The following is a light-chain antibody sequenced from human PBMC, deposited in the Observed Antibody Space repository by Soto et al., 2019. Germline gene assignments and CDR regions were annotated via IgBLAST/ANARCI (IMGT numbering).Light chain of an antibody. Sequence: QAVVTQPPSVSGTPGQRVTISCTGSRSGIGAAYHVHWYQQLPGTAPKLLIYGNSNRPSGVPDRFSASKSGTSASLAITGLQAEDEADYYCQSYDSSLSGYVVFGGGTKLTVL. CDR1: RSGIGAAYH. V-gene: IGLV1-40*01. J-gene: IGLJ2*01. CDR3: QSYDSSLSGYVV. CDR2: GNS.